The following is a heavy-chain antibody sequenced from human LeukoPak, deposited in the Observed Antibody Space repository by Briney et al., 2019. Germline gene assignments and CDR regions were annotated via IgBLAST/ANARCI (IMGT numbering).Heavy chain of an antibody. Sequence: SVKLSCKASGGTFSSYAISWVRQAPGPGLEWMGRIITILGIATSAQKFQGRVTITADKSTSTAYMELSSLRSEDTAVYYCARDLSECCTNGVCSKPWFDPWGQGTLVTVSS. D-gene: IGHD2-8*01. J-gene: IGHJ5*02. CDR2: IITILGIA. V-gene: IGHV1-69*04. CDR3: ARDLSECCTNGVCSKPWFDP. CDR1: GGTFSSYA.